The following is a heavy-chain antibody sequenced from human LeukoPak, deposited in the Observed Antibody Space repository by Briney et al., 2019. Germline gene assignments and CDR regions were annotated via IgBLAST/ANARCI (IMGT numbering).Heavy chain of an antibody. CDR3: AKGEFGSGWPN. J-gene: IGHJ4*02. CDR2: ISNSGVSR. D-gene: IGHD6-19*01. V-gene: IGHV3-23*01. CDR1: GFTFSKYD. Sequence: PGGSLRLSCAASGFTFSKYDMNWVRQAPRKGLEWVSGISNSGVSRDYAVSVRGRFTISRDNSKNTLYLQMNSLRAEDTAVYYCAKGEFGSGWPNWGQGSLVTVSS.